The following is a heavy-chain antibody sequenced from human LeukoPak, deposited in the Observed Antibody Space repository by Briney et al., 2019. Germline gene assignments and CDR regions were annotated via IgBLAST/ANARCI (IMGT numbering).Heavy chain of an antibody. CDR3: ARDVGRGYSYGYFDY. CDR1: GGSISSYY. Sequence: SETLSLTCTVSGGSISSYYWSWIRQPPGKGLEWIGYIYYSGSTNYNPSLKSRVTISVDTSKNQFSLKLTSVTAADTAVYYCARDVGRGYSYGYFDYWGQGTLVTVSS. V-gene: IGHV4-59*01. D-gene: IGHD5-18*01. CDR2: IYYSGST. J-gene: IGHJ4*02.